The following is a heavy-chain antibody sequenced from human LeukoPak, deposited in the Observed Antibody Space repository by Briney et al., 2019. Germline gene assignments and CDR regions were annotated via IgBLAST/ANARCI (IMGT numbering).Heavy chain of an antibody. CDR3: ARSIVGVRKRNDY. D-gene: IGHD1-26*01. CDR2: MNPNSGHT. J-gene: IGHJ4*02. V-gene: IGHV1-8*01. CDR1: GYTFTSYD. Sequence: ASVKVSCKASGYTFTSYDIIWVRQASGQGLEWMGWMNPNSGHTAYAQTFQGRVTLTRTTSISTAYMELTSLTSGDSAVYYCARSIVGVRKRNDYWGQGTLVTVSS.